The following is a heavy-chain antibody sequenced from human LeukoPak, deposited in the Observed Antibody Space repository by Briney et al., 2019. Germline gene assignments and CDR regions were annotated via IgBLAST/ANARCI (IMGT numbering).Heavy chain of an antibody. CDR2: ISSSGTI. CDR3: ARDQNHYVRGTYRYNPFDY. Sequence: GGSLRLSCAASGFTFSSYEMNWVRQAPGQGLEWISYISSSGTIYYADSVKARFTISRDNAKNSLYLEMYSLRDEDTAVYYCARDQNHYVRGTYRYNPFDYWGQGTLVTVSS. V-gene: IGHV3-48*03. J-gene: IGHJ4*02. D-gene: IGHD3-16*02. CDR1: GFTFSSYE.